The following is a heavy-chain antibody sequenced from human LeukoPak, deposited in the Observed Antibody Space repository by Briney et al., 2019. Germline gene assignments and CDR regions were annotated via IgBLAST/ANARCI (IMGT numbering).Heavy chain of an antibody. CDR3: ARGGAYYDFWSGYYPSYYYYGMDV. Sequence: SETLSLTCAVYGGSFSGYYWSWIRQPPGKGLEWIGEINHSGSTNYNPSLKSRVTISVDTSKNQFSLKPSSVTAADTAVYYCARGGAYYDFWSGYYPSYYYYGMDVWGQGTTVTVSS. CDR2: INHSGST. CDR1: GGSFSGYY. D-gene: IGHD3-3*01. J-gene: IGHJ6*02. V-gene: IGHV4-34*01.